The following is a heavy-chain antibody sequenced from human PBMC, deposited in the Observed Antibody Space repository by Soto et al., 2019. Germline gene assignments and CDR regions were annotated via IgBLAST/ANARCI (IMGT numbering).Heavy chain of an antibody. Sequence: QVQLVQSGAEVKKPGSSVKVSCKASGGTFSRYAISWVRQAPGQGLEWMGGIIPIFGTANYAQKFQGRVTITADESTSTAYMELSSLRSEDTAVYYCARNPDTNYYYGMDVWGQGTTVTVSS. CDR1: GGTFSRYA. CDR3: ARNPDTNYYYGMDV. CDR2: IIPIFGTA. V-gene: IGHV1-69*12. J-gene: IGHJ6*02.